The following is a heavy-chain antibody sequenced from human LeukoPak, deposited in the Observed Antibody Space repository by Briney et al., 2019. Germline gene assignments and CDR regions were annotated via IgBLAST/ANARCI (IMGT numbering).Heavy chain of an antibody. Sequence: GGSLRLSCAASGITFSNSWMHWIRQAPGKGLEWVANINQDGSHKYYVDSVEGRFTISRDTAKNSLYLEMNSLRAEDTAVYYCARQDRLVDYWGQGTLVTVSS. J-gene: IGHJ4*02. CDR3: ARQDRLVDY. CDR1: GITFSNSW. CDR2: INQDGSHK. V-gene: IGHV3-7*03.